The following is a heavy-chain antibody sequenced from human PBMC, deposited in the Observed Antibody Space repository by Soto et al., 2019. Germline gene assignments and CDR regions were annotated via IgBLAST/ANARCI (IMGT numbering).Heavy chain of an antibody. J-gene: IGHJ5*02. D-gene: IGHD6-13*01. V-gene: IGHV4-61*08. CDR1: GGSISSGGYY. CDR3: ARAKAPLYSSSWYWFDP. CDR2: IYYSGST. Sequence: SETLSLTCTVSGGSISSGGYYWSWIRQHPGKGLKWIGYIYYSGSTFYNPSLKSRVTISVDTSKNQFSLKLSSVTAADTAVYYCARAKAPLYSSSWYWFDPWGQGTLVTVSS.